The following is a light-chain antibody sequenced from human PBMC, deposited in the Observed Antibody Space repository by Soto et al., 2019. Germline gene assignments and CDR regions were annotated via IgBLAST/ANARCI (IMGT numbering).Light chain of an antibody. CDR2: EVS. J-gene: IGLJ2*01. V-gene: IGLV2-23*02. CDR1: SSDVGSYNL. Sequence: QSVLTQPASVSGSPGQSITISCTGTSSDVGSYNLVSWYQQHPGKAPKLMIYEVSKRPSGVSNRFSGSKSGNTASLTISGLPAEDEADYYCCSYAGSSTFVVFVGGTKRTVL. CDR3: CSYAGSSTFVV.